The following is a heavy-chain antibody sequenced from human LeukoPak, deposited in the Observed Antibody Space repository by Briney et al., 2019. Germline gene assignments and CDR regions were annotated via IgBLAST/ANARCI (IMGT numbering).Heavy chain of an antibody. J-gene: IGHJ4*02. CDR3: AKDSSIAVAAYFDY. CDR1: GDSVSSNSAA. D-gene: IGHD6-19*01. CDR2: TYYRSKWYN. V-gene: IGHV6-1*01. Sequence: SQTLSLTCAISGDSVSSNSAAWNWLRQSPSRGLEWLGRTYYRSKWYNDYAVSVKSRITINPDTSKNQFSLQLNSGTPEDTAVYYCAKDSSIAVAAYFDYWGQGTLVTVSS.